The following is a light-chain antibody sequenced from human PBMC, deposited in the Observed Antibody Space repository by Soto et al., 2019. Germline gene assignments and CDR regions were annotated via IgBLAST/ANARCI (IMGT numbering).Light chain of an antibody. J-gene: IGKJ1*01. CDR3: QQYDSLPLT. CDR1: QSVNSNY. Sequence: EIVLTQSPGTLSLSPGERATLSCRASQSVNSNYLAWYQQKPGQGPRLLMYGASSRATGIPDRFSGSGSGTDFTVTISRLEPEDFAVYYCQQYDSLPLTFGQGTKVEIK. CDR2: GAS. V-gene: IGKV3-20*01.